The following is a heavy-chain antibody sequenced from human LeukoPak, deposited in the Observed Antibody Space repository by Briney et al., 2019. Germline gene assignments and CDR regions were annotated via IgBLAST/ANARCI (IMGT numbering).Heavy chain of an antibody. D-gene: IGHD4-23*01. Sequence: SETLSLTCTVSGGSISSGDYYWSWIRQPPGKGLEWIGYIYYSGSTYYNPSLKSRVTISVDTSKNQFSLMLSSVTAADTAVYYCARVVTQGYFDYWGQGTLVTVSS. J-gene: IGHJ4*02. CDR1: GGSISSGDYY. CDR3: ARVVTQGYFDY. V-gene: IGHV4-30-4*08. CDR2: IYYSGST.